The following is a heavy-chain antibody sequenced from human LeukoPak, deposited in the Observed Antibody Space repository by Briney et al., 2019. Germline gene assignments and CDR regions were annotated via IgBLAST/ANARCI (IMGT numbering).Heavy chain of an antibody. D-gene: IGHD3-22*01. J-gene: IGHJ4*02. CDR3: AKPDYYDSSGYLY. Sequence: GGSLRLSCAASGFTFSSYGMHWVRKAPGKGLEWVAVILDDGSTEYYADSVKGRFTISRDNSKNTLYLQMNSLRAEDTAVYYCAKPDYYDSSGYLYWGQGTLVTVSS. CDR2: ILDDGSTE. V-gene: IGHV3-30*18. CDR1: GFTFSSYG.